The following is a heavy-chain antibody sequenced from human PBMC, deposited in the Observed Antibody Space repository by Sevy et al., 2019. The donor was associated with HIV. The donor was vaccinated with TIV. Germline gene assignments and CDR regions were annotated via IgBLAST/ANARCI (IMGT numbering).Heavy chain of an antibody. V-gene: IGHV3-23*01. J-gene: IGHJ4*02. CDR3: AKDVVGGYYDSSGYSDH. Sequence: GGSLRLSCAASGFTFTEFVMSWVRQSPGKGLEWVSTINSGGGSTYYADSVKGRFTISRDNSQNTLNLQMNSLRAEDTAVYYCAKDVVGGYYDSSGYSDHWGQGTLVTVSS. CDR2: INSGGGST. CDR1: GFTFTEFV. D-gene: IGHD3-22*01.